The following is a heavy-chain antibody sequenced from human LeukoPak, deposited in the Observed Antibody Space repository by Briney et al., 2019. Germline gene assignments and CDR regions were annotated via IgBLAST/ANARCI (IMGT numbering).Heavy chain of an antibody. CDR3: ARVAYDILTGHLDY. J-gene: IGHJ4*02. D-gene: IGHD3-9*01. CDR2: IYHSGST. CDR1: GYSISSGYY. Sequence: PSETLSLTCTVSGYSISSGYYWGWIRQPPGKGLEWIGSIYHSGSTYYNPSLKSRVTISVDTSKNQFSLKLSSVTAADTAVYYCARVAYDILTGHLDYWGQGTLVTVSS. V-gene: IGHV4-38-2*02.